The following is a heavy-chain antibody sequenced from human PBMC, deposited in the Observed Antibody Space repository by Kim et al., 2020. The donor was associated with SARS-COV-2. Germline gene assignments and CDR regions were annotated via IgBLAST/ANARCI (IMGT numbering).Heavy chain of an antibody. Sequence: SETLSLTCTVSGGSISSGGYYWSWIRQHPGKGLEWIGYFYYSGRTYNNPSLKSRVTISVDTSKNKFSLKLSSVTAADTAVYYCAGNIGITMIVVVTGWFDPWGQGTLVTVSS. CDR2: FYYSGRT. J-gene: IGHJ5*02. CDR3: AGNIGITMIVVVTGWFDP. D-gene: IGHD3-22*01. V-gene: IGHV4-31*03. CDR1: GGSISSGGYY.